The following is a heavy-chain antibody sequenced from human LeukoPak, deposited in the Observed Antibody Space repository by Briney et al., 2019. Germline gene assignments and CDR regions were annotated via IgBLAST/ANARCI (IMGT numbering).Heavy chain of an antibody. V-gene: IGHV3-7*01. CDR1: GFTFNIYW. Sequence: GGSLRLSCATSGFTFNIYWMNWVRQAPGKGLEWVANINQDGSEKYYVDSVKGRFTISRDNAKSSLYLQMNSLRAEDTAVYYCATEYSGGDWGQGTLVTVSS. CDR2: INQDGSEK. J-gene: IGHJ4*02. CDR3: ATEYSGGD. D-gene: IGHD5-12*01.